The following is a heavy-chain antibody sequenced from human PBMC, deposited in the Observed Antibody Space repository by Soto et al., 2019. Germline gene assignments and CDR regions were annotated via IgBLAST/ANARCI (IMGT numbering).Heavy chain of an antibody. CDR1: GGTFSSYT. CDR3: CIVGATTLGY. Sequence: QVQLARSGAEVKKPGSSVKVSCKASGGTFSSYTISWVRQAPGQGLEWMGRIIPILGIANYAQKFHGRVTITADKSTSTAYMELSSLRSEDTAVYYCCIVGATTLGYWGQGTLVTVSS. D-gene: IGHD1-26*01. CDR2: IIPILGIA. J-gene: IGHJ4*02. V-gene: IGHV1-69*02.